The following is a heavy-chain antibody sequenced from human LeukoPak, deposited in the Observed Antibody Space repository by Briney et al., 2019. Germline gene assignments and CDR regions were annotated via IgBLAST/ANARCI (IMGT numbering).Heavy chain of an antibody. J-gene: IGHJ6*04. CDR1: GGSISSHY. V-gene: IGHV4-59*11. Sequence: KPSETLSLTCTVSGGSISSHYGSWIRQPPGKGLEWIGHISYSGSTHYNPSLRSRVTISVDTSKNQFSLKLRSVTAADTAVYYCARDSHDYGDYGVWGKGTTVTVSS. D-gene: IGHD4-17*01. CDR2: ISYSGST. CDR3: ARDSHDYGDYGV.